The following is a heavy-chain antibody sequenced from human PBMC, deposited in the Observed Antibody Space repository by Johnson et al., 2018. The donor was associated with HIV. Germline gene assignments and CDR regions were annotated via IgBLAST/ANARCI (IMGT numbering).Heavy chain of an antibody. V-gene: IGHV3-15*01. CDR1: GFTFSNAW. J-gene: IGHJ3*02. CDR2: IKSKTDGGTT. D-gene: IGHD4-17*01. Sequence: VQLVESGGGLVKPGGSLRLSCAASGFTFSNAWMSWVRQAPGKGLEWVGRIKSKTDGGTTDYAAPVKGRFTISRDDSKNTLDLQMNSLKTEDTAVYYCTTAVDGAPDAFDIWGQGTMVTVSS. CDR3: TTAVDGAPDAFDI.